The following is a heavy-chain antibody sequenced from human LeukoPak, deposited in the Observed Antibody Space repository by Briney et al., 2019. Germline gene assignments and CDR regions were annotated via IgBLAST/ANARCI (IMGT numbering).Heavy chain of an antibody. J-gene: IGHJ5*02. Sequence: PSETLSLTCTVSGGSVSSGSYYWSWIRQPPGKGLEWIGYIYYSGSTNYNPSLKSRVTISVDTSKNQFSLKLSSVTAADTAVYYCARENTGRFLNWFDPRGQGTLVTVSS. CDR2: IYYSGST. CDR3: ARENTGRFLNWFDP. CDR1: GGSVSSGSYY. V-gene: IGHV4-61*01. D-gene: IGHD3-3*01.